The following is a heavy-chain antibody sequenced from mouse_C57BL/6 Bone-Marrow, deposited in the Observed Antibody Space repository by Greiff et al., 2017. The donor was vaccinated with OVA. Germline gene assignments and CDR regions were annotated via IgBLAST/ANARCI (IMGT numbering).Heavy chain of an antibody. V-gene: IGHV1-59*01. CDR1: GYTFTSYW. D-gene: IGHD1-1*01. Sequence: QVQLQQPGAELVRPGTSVKLSCKASGYTFTSYWMHWVKQRPGQGLEWIGVIDPSDSYTNYNQKFKGKATLTVDTSSSTAYMQLSSLTSEDSAVYYCARGCYGSSHWYFDVWGTGTTVTVSS. CDR2: IDPSDSYT. J-gene: IGHJ1*03. CDR3: ARGCYGSSHWYFDV.